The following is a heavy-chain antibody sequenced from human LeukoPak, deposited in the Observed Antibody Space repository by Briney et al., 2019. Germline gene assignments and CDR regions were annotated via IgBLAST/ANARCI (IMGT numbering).Heavy chain of an antibody. J-gene: IGHJ4*02. CDR1: GFTFSTQA. Sequence: PGGSLRLSCVGSGFTFSTQAMSWVRQAPGQGREGVSTMSASGDRIHYADSVRGRFTISRDNSKNTVYLQMSSLRAEDTAIYYCARLQWDLLISWGYFDHWGQGTLVSVSS. CDR3: ARLQWDLLISWGYFDH. CDR2: MSASGDRI. D-gene: IGHD2-2*01. V-gene: IGHV3-23*01.